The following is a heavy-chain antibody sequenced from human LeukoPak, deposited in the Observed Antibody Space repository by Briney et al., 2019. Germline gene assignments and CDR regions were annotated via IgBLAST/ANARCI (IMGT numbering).Heavy chain of an antibody. CDR1: GFTFSSYS. D-gene: IGHD3-22*01. J-gene: IGHJ4*02. V-gene: IGHV3-23*01. CDR2: IGSSGGPT. Sequence: PGGSLRLSCAASGFTFSSYSMNWVRQAPGKGLEWVSVIGSSGGPTYYADPVKGQFTISRDNSKNTLYLQMNSLRAEDTAIYYCTRSGYRHPYHFDSWGQGTLVTVSS. CDR3: TRSGYRHPYHFDS.